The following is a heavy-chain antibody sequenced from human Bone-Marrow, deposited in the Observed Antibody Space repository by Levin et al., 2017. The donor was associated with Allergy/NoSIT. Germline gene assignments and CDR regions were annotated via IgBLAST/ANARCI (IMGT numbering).Heavy chain of an antibody. J-gene: IGHJ4*01. V-gene: IGHV1-46*01. CDR2: INHSVNSA. D-gene: IGHD5-24*01. CDR3: ARSELHHLWD. Sequence: PGGSLRLSCKTSGYTFTANYIDWVRQAPGQGLEWLGLINHSVNSAVYAQKFQGRVTMTGDTSTSTVYMELSSLGSEDTALYYCARSELHHLWDWGQGTLVTVSS. CDR1: GYTFTANY.